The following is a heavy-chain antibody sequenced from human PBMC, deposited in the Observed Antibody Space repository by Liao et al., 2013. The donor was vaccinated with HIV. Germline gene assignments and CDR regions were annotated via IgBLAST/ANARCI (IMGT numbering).Heavy chain of an antibody. CDR1: SGSISSYY. J-gene: IGHJ2*01. CDR3: ARGYAYWYFDL. Sequence: QVQLQESGTGLVKPSETLSLTCTVSSGSISSYYWNWIRQPPGKGLEWIGYIYYSGSTNYNPSLKSRVTISVETSKNQFSLKLRSVTAADTAVYYCARGYAYWYFDLWAVAPWSLSPQ. V-gene: IGHV4-59*01. D-gene: IGHD5-12*01. CDR2: IYYSGST.